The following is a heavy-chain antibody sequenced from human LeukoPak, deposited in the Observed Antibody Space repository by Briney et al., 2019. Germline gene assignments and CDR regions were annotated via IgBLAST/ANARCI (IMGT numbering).Heavy chain of an antibody. CDR1: GYTFTSYD. CDR3: AREFVGAAAGSSYCYYGMDV. Sequence: ASVKVSCKASGYTFTSYDINWVRQATGQGLEWMGWMNPNSGNTGYAQKFQGRVTMTRNTSISTAYMELSSLRSEDTAVYYCAREFVGAAAGSSYCYYGMDVWGQGTTVTVSS. V-gene: IGHV1-8*02. J-gene: IGHJ6*02. CDR2: MNPNSGNT. D-gene: IGHD6-13*01.